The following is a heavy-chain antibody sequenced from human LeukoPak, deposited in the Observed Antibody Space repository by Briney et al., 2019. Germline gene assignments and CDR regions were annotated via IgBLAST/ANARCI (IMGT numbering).Heavy chain of an antibody. CDR3: AKAPRFYSNYYFDY. J-gene: IGHJ4*02. CDR2: ISDDSNYI. D-gene: IGHD4-11*01. CDR1: GFTFSSYS. Sequence: GGSLRLSCAASGFTFSSYSMSWVRQAPGKGLEWVSSISDDSNYIYYADSVEGRFTISRDNAKNSLYLQMNSLRAEDTAVYYCAKAPRFYSNYYFDYWGQGTLVTVSS. V-gene: IGHV3-21*04.